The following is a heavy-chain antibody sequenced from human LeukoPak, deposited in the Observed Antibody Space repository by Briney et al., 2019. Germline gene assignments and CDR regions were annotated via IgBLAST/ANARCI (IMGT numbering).Heavy chain of an antibody. CDR3: ARDYGEGGYYFDY. CDR2: ISSDGSST. J-gene: IGHJ4*02. D-gene: IGHD4-17*01. V-gene: IGHV3-74*01. CDR1: GFTFSTYW. Sequence: GGSLRLSCAASGFTFSTYWMHWVRQAPGKGLVWLSRISSDGSSTNYADSVKGRFTISRDNAKNTLYLQMNSLRAEDTAVYYCARDYGEGGYYFDYWGQGTLVAVSS.